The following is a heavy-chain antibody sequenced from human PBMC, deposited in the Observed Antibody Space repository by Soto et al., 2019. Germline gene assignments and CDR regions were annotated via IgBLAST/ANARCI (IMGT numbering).Heavy chain of an antibody. CDR1: GYSFTSYD. J-gene: IGHJ4*02. CDR2: MNPNSGNT. CDR3: ARVKLDYFDY. V-gene: IGHV1-8*01. Sequence: QVQLVQSGAEVKKPGASVKVSCKASGYSFTSYDINWVRQATGQGLEWMGWMNPNSGNTAYAQKFQGRVTMTRNTSRSAAYMELSSLRSEDPAVYYCARVKLDYFDYWGQGTLVTVSS.